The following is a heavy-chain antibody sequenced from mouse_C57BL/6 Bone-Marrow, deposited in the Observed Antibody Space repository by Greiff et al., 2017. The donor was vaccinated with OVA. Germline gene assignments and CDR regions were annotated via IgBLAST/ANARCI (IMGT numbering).Heavy chain of an antibody. CDR2: INYDGSST. V-gene: IGHV5-16*01. CDR1: GFTFSDYY. Sequence: EVKVVESEGGLVQPGSSMKLSCTASGFTFSDYYMAWVRQVPEKGLEWVANINYDGSSTYYLDSLKSRFIISRDNAKNILYLQMSSLKSEDTATYYCARKFLYYFDYWGQGTTLTVSS. CDR3: ARKFLYYFDY. J-gene: IGHJ2*01.